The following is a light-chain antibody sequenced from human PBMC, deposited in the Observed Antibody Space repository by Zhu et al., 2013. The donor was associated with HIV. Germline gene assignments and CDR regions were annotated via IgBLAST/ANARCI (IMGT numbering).Light chain of an antibody. CDR1: QRVRANS. J-gene: IGKJ4*01. CDR2: DAS. Sequence: ENVLTQSPGTLSLSPGERATLSCRASQRVRANSLAWYQQKPGQAPRLLIFDASDRATGIPDRFSGSGSGRDFTLTIGRLESEDFAVYYCQQYGSSPLTFGGGTKVEIK. CDR3: QQYGSSPLT. V-gene: IGKV3-20*01.